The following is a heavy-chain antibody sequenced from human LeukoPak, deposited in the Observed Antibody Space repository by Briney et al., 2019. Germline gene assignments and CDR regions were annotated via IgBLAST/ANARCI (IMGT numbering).Heavy chain of an antibody. V-gene: IGHV3-23*01. CDR2: ISGSGGST. J-gene: IGHJ4*02. Sequence: GGSLRLFCAASGFTFSSYAMSWVRQAPGKGLEWVSAISGSGGSTYYADSVKGRFTISRDNFKNTLYLQMNSLRAEDTAVYYCARGGGYCSSTSCYTPFGYWGQGTLVTVSS. D-gene: IGHD2-2*02. CDR3: ARGGGYCSSTSCYTPFGY. CDR1: GFTFSSYA.